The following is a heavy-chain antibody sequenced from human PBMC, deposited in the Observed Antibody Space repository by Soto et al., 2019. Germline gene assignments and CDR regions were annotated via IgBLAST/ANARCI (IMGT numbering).Heavy chain of an antibody. V-gene: IGHV3-33*08. J-gene: IGHJ4*02. D-gene: IGHD3-10*01. CDR2: IWYDGSNK. CDR3: VRDLHYYGSGSLPFCDY. Sequence: GGSLRLSCAASGFTFSSYGMHWVRQAPGKGLEWVAVIWYDGSNKYYVDSVKGRFTISRDNSKNTLYLQMNSLRAEDTAVYYCVRDLHYYGSGSLPFCDYWGQGTLVTVSS. CDR1: GFTFSSYG.